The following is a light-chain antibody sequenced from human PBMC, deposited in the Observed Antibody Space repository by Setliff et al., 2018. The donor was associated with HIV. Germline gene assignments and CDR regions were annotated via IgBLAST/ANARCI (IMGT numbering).Light chain of an antibody. CDR3: CSNTGSNTYV. J-gene: IGLJ1*01. CDR2: QST. V-gene: IGLV2-23*01. Sequence: LTQPASVSGSPGQSITISCTGTSSDIGRYNLVSWYQQYPGKAPKRMIYQSTKRPSGVPNRFSGSKSGNTASLTISGLQAEDEADYYCCSNTGSNTYVIGSGTKVTV. CDR1: SSDIGRYNL.